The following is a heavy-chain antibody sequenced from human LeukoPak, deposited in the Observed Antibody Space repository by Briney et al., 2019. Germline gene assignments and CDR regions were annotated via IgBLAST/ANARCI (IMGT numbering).Heavy chain of an antibody. D-gene: IGHD5-18*01. CDR3: ARGVLGYSYGFDC. Sequence: PVGSLTLSSAASGFTVSSNYMSWVRQAPGKGLEWVSVIFSGGTTYYADSVKGRFTISRHNSENTLYLQMNSLRGEDTAVYYCARGVLGYSYGFDCWGRGALVAVTS. CDR1: GFTVSSNY. CDR2: IFSGGTT. V-gene: IGHV3-53*04. J-gene: IGHJ4*02.